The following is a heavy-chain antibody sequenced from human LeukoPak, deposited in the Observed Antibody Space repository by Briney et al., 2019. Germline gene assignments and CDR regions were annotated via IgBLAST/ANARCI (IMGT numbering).Heavy chain of an antibody. J-gene: IGHJ4*02. D-gene: IGHD5-12*01. CDR1: GLSVSSNY. CDR2: LYSDGTT. V-gene: IGHV3-53*01. Sequence: GGSLRLSCAASGLSVSSNYMSWVRQAPGKGLEWVSVLYSDGTTYYADSVKGRFTISRDNSKNTLYLQMNSLRAEDTAVYYCARVGGYSGYEPFDYWGQGTLVTVSS. CDR3: ARVGGYSGYEPFDY.